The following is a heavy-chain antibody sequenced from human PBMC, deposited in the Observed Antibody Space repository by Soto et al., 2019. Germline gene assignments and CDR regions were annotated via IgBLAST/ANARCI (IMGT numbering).Heavy chain of an antibody. D-gene: IGHD6-19*01. V-gene: IGHV4-39*01. CDR2: IFYSGST. Sequence: SETLSLTCTVSGDSLSSGNYFWGWIRQPPGKGLEWIGTIFYSGSTYYNPSLKSRVTISVDTSKNQFSLKLTSVTVADTALYYCARRYGWLYFDYWGQGSLVTVSS. CDR1: GDSLSSGNYF. J-gene: IGHJ4*02. CDR3: ARRYGWLYFDY.